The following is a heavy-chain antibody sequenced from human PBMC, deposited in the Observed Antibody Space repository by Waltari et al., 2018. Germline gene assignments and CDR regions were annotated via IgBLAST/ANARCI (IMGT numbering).Heavy chain of an antibody. V-gene: IGHV1-2*06. CDR1: GYTFTDYY. D-gene: IGHD6-13*01. J-gene: IGHJ4*02. CDR2: VNPNSGGT. CDR3: ARGDPVAAAGGHCDS. Sequence: QVQLVQSGAEVKKPGASVKVSCKASGYTFTDYYIHWVRQAPGQGLEWMGRVNPNSGGTNYAQKFQGRVTMTGDTSISTADMELISLISDDTAVYYCARGDPVAAAGGHCDSWGQGTLVTVSS.